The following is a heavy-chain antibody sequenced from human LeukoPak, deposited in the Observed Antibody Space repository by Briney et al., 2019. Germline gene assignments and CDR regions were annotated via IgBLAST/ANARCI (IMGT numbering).Heavy chain of an antibody. V-gene: IGHV1-2*02. J-gene: IGHJ5*02. Sequence: GASVKVSCKTSGYTFTGYYMHWVRQAPGQGLEWMGWINPNSGGTNYAQKFQGRVTMTRDTSISTAYMELSRLRSDDTAVYYCARDGRFALARVGNWFDPWGQGTLVTVSS. CDR1: GYTFTGYY. CDR3: ARDGRFALARVGNWFDP. D-gene: IGHD3-16*01. CDR2: INPNSGGT.